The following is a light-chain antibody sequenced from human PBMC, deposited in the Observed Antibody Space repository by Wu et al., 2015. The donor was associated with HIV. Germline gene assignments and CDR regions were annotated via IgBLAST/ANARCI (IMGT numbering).Light chain of an antibody. CDR1: HNVNSW. CDR3: QQYDNLLPLT. CDR2: KIS. Sequence: QMTQSPSTLSASVGDRVTITCRASHNVNSWLAWYQQKPGKAPKLLIYKISSLQTDVAERFSGGGSGTDFTFTISSLQPEDIATYYCQQYDNLLPLTFGGGTKVEIK. J-gene: IGKJ4*01. V-gene: IGKV1-5*03.